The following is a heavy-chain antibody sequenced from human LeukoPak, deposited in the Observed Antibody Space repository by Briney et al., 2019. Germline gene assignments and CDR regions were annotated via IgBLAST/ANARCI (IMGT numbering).Heavy chain of an antibody. Sequence: SETLSLTCTVSGGSISSYYWSWIRQPAGKGLEWIGRIYTSGSTNYNPSLKSRVTMSVGTSKNQFSLKLSSVTAADTAVYYCAKSSIAARGGRDWFDPWGQGTLVTVSS. CDR3: AKSSIAARGGRDWFDP. J-gene: IGHJ5*02. V-gene: IGHV4-4*07. CDR2: IYTSGST. CDR1: GGSISSYY. D-gene: IGHD6-6*01.